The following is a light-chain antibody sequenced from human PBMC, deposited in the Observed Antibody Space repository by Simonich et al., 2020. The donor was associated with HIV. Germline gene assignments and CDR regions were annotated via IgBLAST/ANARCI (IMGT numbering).Light chain of an antibody. CDR2: TAS. Sequence: DIQMTQSPSSVSASVGDRVTITCRASQGINSWLVWYQQRPGKAPKLLIYTASTLQSGVPSRFSGSGSGTDFTLTISSLQPEDSATYYCQQANSFPFTFGPGTKVEIK. J-gene: IGKJ3*01. CDR1: QGINSW. V-gene: IGKV1-12*01. CDR3: QQANSFPFT.